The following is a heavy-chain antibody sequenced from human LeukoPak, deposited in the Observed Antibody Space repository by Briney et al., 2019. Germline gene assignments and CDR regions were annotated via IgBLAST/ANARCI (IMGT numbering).Heavy chain of an antibody. CDR2: IYHSGST. D-gene: IGHD4-23*01. Sequence: SETLSLTCAVSGGSISSTNWWSWVRQSPGKGLEWIGEIYHSGSTNYNPSLKSRVTISVDKSKNQFSLKLTSVTAADTAVYYCARTSTVVTPGYFQRWSQGTLVTVSS. J-gene: IGHJ1*01. CDR1: GGSISSTNW. CDR3: ARTSTVVTPGYFQR. V-gene: IGHV4-4*02.